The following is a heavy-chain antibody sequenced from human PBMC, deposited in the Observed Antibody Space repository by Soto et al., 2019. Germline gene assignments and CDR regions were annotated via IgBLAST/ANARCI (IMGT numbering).Heavy chain of an antibody. D-gene: IGHD1-1*01. CDR3: ARTRNLDV. J-gene: IGHJ6*02. CDR1: GESLSGYY. CDR2: INYSGNT. V-gene: IGHV4-34*01. Sequence: QVQLQQWGAGLLKPSETLSLTCAVYGESLSGYYGNWIRQSPGKGLEWIGGINYSGNTNYNPSLKSRVTISIDTSKNQFSLNMNSVTAADTAVYYCARTRNLDVWGQGTTVIVSS.